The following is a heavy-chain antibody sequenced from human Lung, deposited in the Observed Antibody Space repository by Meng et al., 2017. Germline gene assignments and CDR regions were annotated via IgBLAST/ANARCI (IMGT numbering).Heavy chain of an antibody. J-gene: IGHJ4*02. D-gene: IGHD6-6*01. CDR2: VSGSDDIA. CDR3: AKDLGASSSYYFDY. CDR1: GFTFSGYA. Sequence: EVQLLESGGGLVQPGGSLRLSCAASGFTFSGYAMTWVRQAPGKGLEWASSVSGSDDIAYYGDSVKGRVTISRDNSKNTLYLQMNSLRAEDTAVYFCAKDLGASSSYYFDYWGQGTLVTVSS. V-gene: IGHV3-23*01.